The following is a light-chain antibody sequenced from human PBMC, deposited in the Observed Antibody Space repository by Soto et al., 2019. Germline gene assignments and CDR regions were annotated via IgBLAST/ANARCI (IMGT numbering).Light chain of an antibody. CDR3: QHYGTSPTLFT. CDR2: GAT. J-gene: IGKJ3*01. V-gene: IGKV3-20*01. Sequence: ETVLPQSPGTLSLSPGDRVTLSCRASQSVTSGYLAWYQQKPGQPPRLLIYGATSRATGIPDRFSGGGSGTDFTLTISRLEPEDVAMYYCQHYGTSPTLFTFGPGTKLDLK. CDR1: QSVTSGY.